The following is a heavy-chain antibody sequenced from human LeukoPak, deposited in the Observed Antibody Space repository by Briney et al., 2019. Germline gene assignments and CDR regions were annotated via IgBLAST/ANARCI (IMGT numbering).Heavy chain of an antibody. Sequence: GASVKVSCKASGGTFSSYAISWVRQAPGQGLEWMGGIIPIFGTANYAQKFQGRVTITADESTSTAYMELSSLRSEDTAVYYCAREVKTYYDILTGRNWFDPWGQGTLVTVSS. CDR1: GGTFSSYA. CDR3: AREVKTYYDILTGRNWFDP. J-gene: IGHJ5*02. CDR2: IIPIFGTA. D-gene: IGHD3-9*01. V-gene: IGHV1-69*13.